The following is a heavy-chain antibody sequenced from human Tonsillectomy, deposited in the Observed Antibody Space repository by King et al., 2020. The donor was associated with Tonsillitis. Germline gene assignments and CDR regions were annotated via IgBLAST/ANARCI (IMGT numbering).Heavy chain of an antibody. CDR3: AKDSSGYGDY. V-gene: IGHV3-30*02. D-gene: IGHD3-22*01. J-gene: IGHJ4*02. Sequence: VQLVESGGGVVQPGGSLRLSCAASGFTFSSYGMHWVRQAPGKGLEWVAXIRYDGXNKYYADSVKGRFTISRDNSKKTLYLQMNSLRAEDTAVYYCAKDSSGYGDYWGQGTLVTVSS. CDR1: GFTFSSYG. CDR2: IRYDGXNK.